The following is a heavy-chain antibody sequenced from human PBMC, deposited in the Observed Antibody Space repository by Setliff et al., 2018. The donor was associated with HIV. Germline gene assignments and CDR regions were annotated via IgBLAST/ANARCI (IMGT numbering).Heavy chain of an antibody. J-gene: IGHJ4*02. V-gene: IGHV4-59*11. Sequence: PSETLSLTCTVSGGSISSHYWSWIRQPPGKGLEWVGLIYYTGIPTYNPSLSSRVTISVDTSKNQFSLKLTSVTAADTAVYYCARVGYHGSGRYSFDYWGQGTLVTVS. D-gene: IGHD3-10*01. CDR2: IYYTGIP. CDR1: GGSISSHY. CDR3: ARVGYHGSGRYSFDY.